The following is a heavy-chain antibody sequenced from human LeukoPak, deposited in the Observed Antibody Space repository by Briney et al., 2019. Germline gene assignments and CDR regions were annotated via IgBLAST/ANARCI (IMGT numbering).Heavy chain of an antibody. CDR3: ARDLRSGSYHADY. J-gene: IGHJ4*02. D-gene: IGHD1-26*01. V-gene: IGHV1-46*01. CDR1: GYTFTTYY. Sequence: ASVKVSCKASGYTFTTYYMHWVRQAPGQGLEWMGIINPSGGSTSYAQKFQGRVTMTRDTSISTAYMELSRLRSDDTAVYYCARDLRSGSYHADYWGQGTLVTVSS. CDR2: INPSGGST.